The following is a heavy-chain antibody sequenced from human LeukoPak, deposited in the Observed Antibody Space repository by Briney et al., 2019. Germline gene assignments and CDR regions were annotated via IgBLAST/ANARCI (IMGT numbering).Heavy chain of an antibody. D-gene: IGHD1-26*01. CDR3: ARDPARGRPLGRFDY. J-gene: IGHJ4*02. V-gene: IGHV3-33*01. CDR1: GFSFTTFR. CDR2: IWYDGSKK. Sequence: PGRSLRLSCAASGFSFTTFRMHWVRQAPGKGLEWVAVIWYDGSKKYYAASVKGRFTISRDNSKDTMYLQMDRLRAEDTAMYYCARDPARGRPLGRFDYWGQGALVTVSS.